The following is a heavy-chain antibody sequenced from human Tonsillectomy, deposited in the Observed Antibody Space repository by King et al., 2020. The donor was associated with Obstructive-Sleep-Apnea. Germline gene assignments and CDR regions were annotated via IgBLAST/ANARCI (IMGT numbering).Heavy chain of an antibody. D-gene: IGHD1-1*01. CDR3: ARDLNWNDFHYYGMDV. V-gene: IGHV3-7*03. J-gene: IGHJ6*02. CDR1: GFTFSSYW. Sequence: VQLVESGGGLVQPGGSLRLSCAASGFTFSSYWMSWVRQAPGKGLEWVANIKQVGSERYYVDSVQCRFTISRDNAKKSLYPQLNSLRAEDTAVYYCARDLNWNDFHYYGMDVWGQGTTVTVSS. CDR2: IKQVGSER.